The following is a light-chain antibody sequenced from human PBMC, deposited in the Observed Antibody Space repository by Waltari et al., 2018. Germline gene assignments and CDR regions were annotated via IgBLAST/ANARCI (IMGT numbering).Light chain of an antibody. V-gene: IGKV1-39*01. J-gene: IGKJ1*01. CDR3: QESYSFTRT. CDR2: ASS. CDR1: QTISRY. Sequence: DIQMTQSPSSLSASVGDRVTITRRASQTISRYLNWYQQKPGKAPNLLISASSSLQSGVPSRFSGSGSGRDFTLIITSLQPEDFATYYCQESYSFTRTFGQGTKVEIK.